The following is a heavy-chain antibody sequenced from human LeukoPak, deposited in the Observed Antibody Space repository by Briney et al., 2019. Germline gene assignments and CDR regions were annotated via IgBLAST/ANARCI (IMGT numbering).Heavy chain of an antibody. D-gene: IGHD6-19*01. CDR3: ARDRVGSGWPRPYYFEF. Sequence: GASVKVSCRPSGYTFTGYYQHWVRHAPGLGLEWMGWINTNTGATMYGQKFQGRVTLTRDTSVSTAYMHLNNLRSDDTALYFCARDRVGSGWPRPYYFEFWGQGSLVTVSS. CDR2: INTNTGAT. CDR1: GYTFTGYY. J-gene: IGHJ4*02. V-gene: IGHV1-2*02.